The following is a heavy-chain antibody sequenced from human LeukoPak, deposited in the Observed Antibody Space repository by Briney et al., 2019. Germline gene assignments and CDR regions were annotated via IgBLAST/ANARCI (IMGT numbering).Heavy chain of an antibody. CDR2: ISYDGNTE. CDR1: GFSFNIYA. J-gene: IGHJ4*02. V-gene: IGHV3-30*04. CDR3: AKDLKQGIGNYFDY. Sequence: HPGGSLRLSCAASGFSFNIYAMHWVRQAPGKGLEWVSLISYDGNTEYYADSVKGRFTISRDNSRNTLYLQMNSLRADDTAVYFCAKDLKQGIGNYFDYWGQGTLVTVSS. D-gene: IGHD3-10*01.